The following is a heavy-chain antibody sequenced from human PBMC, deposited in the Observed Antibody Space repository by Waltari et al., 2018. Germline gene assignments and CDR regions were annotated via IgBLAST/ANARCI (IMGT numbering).Heavy chain of an antibody. CDR1: GSSLSRCYY. D-gene: IGHD2-8*01. J-gene: IGHJ6*03. CDR2: IYHSGST. CDR3: ARHSDCTNGVCYLWGYMDV. V-gene: IGHV4-38-2*01. Sequence: VQLQESGPGLVKPSETLSLTRAAPGSSLSRCYYWGWTRQPPGKGLEWIGSIYHSGSTYYNPSLKSRVTISVDTSKNQFSLKLSSVTAADTAVYYCARHSDCTNGVCYLWGYMDVWGKGTTVTVSS.